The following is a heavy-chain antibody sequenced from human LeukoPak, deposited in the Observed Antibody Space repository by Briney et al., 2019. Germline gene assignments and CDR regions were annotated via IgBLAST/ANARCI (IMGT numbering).Heavy chain of an antibody. V-gene: IGHV4-34*01. CDR2: INHSGST. J-gene: IGHJ1*01. CDR1: GGSFSGYY. D-gene: IGHD3-22*01. Sequence: SETLSLTCAVYGGSFSGYYWSWIRQPPGKGLEWIGEINHSGSTNYNPSLKSRVTISVDTSKNQFSLKLSSVTAADTAVYYCALMGYYYDSSGYYYQDAEYFQHWGQGTLVTVSS. CDR3: ALMGYYYDSSGYYYQDAEYFQH.